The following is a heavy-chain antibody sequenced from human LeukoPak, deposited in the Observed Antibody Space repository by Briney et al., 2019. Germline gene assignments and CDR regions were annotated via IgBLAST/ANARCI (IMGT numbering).Heavy chain of an antibody. CDR1: GGTFSSCA. CDR2: IIPIFGTA. V-gene: IGHV1-69*05. D-gene: IGHD1-26*01. J-gene: IGHJ6*03. Sequence: GASVKVSCKASGGTFSSCAISWVRQAPGQGLEWMGGIIPIFGTANYAQKFQGRVTITTDESTSTAYMELSSLRSEDTAVYYCARAGWELTYYYYYMDVWGKGTTVTVSS. CDR3: ARAGWELTYYYYYMDV.